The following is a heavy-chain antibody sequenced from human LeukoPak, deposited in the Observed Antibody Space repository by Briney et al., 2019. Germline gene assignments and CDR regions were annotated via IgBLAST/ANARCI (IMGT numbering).Heavy chain of an antibody. CDR3: ARSIAAAGRSYYFDY. J-gene: IGHJ4*02. D-gene: IGHD6-13*01. CDR1: GYTFTSYY. CDR2: INPSGGST. V-gene: IGHV1-46*01. Sequence: ASVKVSRKASGYTFTSYYMHWVRQAPGQGLEWMGIINPSGGSTSYAQKFQGRVTMTRDTSTSTVYMELSSLRSEDTAVYYCARSIAAAGRSYYFDYWGQGTLVTVSS.